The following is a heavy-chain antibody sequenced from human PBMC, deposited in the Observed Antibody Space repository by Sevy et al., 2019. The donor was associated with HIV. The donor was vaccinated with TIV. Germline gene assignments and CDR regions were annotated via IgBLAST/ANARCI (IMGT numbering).Heavy chain of an antibody. CDR2: ISNNGGHT. V-gene: IGHV3-23*01. Sequence: GGSLRLSCTIAGFTFSRYAMSWVRQAPGKGLEWVSTISNNGGHTNYADFVKGRFTVSRDNSNNTLFLQLNSVRVEDTATYYCAKGTSDTSGYFSKFDYWGQGTLVTVSS. CDR1: GFTFSRYA. J-gene: IGHJ4*02. CDR3: AKGTSDTSGYFSKFDY. D-gene: IGHD3-22*01.